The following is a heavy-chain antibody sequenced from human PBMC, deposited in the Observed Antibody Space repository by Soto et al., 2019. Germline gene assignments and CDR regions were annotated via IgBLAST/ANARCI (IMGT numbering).Heavy chain of an antibody. CDR3: ARDEAGFDY. CDR1: VGTFSSYT. V-gene: IGHV1-69*08. Sequence: QVQLVPSGAEVHKPGSSVNVSCQASVGTFSSYTISWVLQAPGQGLEWMGRIIPILGIGNYAQKFQGRVTITADKSTSTADMERSSRRYADTAVYYCARDEAGFDYRGHGNLVTVSS. CDR2: IIPILGIG. D-gene: IGHD6-19*01. J-gene: IGHJ4*01.